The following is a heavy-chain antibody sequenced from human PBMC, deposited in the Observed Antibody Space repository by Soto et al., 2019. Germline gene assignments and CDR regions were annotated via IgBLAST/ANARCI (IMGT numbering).Heavy chain of an antibody. CDR3: ARDGKDRSAWAVTPPGDLDS. CDR2: ISHDGSNT. Sequence: QVQLVESGGGVVQPGRSLRLSCAASGFAFTNYALSWVRHAPGKGLEWVAVISHDGSNTYYTESVKGRFTISRDTSKNTLDLQMISLRPDETAVYFGARDGKDRSAWAVTPPGDLDSWGHGTRVTVSS. CDR1: GFAFTNYA. D-gene: IGHD3-3*01. V-gene: IGHV3-30-3*01. J-gene: IGHJ5*01.